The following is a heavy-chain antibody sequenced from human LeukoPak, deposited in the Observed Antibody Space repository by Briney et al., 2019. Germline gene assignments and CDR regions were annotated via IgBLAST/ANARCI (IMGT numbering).Heavy chain of an antibody. CDR1: GFTFSSYA. Sequence: GGSLRLSCAASGFTFSSYAMSWVRQAPGKGLEWVSAISGSGGSTYYADSVKGRFTISRDNSKNTLYLQMNSLRAEDTAVYYCATVVVAADYYFDYWGQGTLVTVSS. CDR2: ISGSGGST. V-gene: IGHV3-23*01. J-gene: IGHJ4*02. CDR3: ATVVVAADYYFDY. D-gene: IGHD2-15*01.